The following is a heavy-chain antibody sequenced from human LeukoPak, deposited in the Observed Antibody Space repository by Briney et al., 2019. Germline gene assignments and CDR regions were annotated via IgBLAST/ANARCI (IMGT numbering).Heavy chain of an antibody. D-gene: IGHD2-21*02. V-gene: IGHV3-23*01. CDR1: GFTFSSYA. CDR3: AKGECGGDCYSRY. J-gene: IGHJ4*02. Sequence: PGGSLRLSCAASGFTFSSYAMSWLRQAPGKGLEWVSAISGSGGSTYYADSVKGRFTISRDNSKNTLYLQMNSLRDEDTAVYYCAKGECGGDCYSRYWGQGTLVTVSS. CDR2: ISGSGGST.